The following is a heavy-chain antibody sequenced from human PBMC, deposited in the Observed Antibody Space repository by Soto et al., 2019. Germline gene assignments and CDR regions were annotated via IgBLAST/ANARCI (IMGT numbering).Heavy chain of an antibody. CDR2: ISLSSSYT. Sequence: ESLTMSCAASGLTFNSHTMHLVRQAPGMRPEWISSISLSSSYTYYAESVKGRFTISRDDAKNSLFLQMNSLAVEDTAVYYCARPTFGPVMDVWGRGPTVTVSS. CDR1: GLTFNSHT. D-gene: IGHD3-3*01. CDR3: ARPTFGPVMDV. V-gene: IGHV3-21*01. J-gene: IGHJ6*02.